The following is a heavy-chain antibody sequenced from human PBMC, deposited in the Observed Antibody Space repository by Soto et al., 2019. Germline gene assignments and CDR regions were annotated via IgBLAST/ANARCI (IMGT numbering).Heavy chain of an antibody. V-gene: IGHV4-30-4*01. CDR1: GGSISSGDYY. Sequence: PSETLSLTCTVSGGSISSGDYYWSWIRQPPGKGLEWIGYIYYSGSTYYNPSLKSRVTISVDTSKNQFSLKLSSVTAADTAVYYCARAIQLWSLFDPWGQGTLVTVS. D-gene: IGHD5-18*01. CDR3: ARAIQLWSLFDP. J-gene: IGHJ5*02. CDR2: IYYSGST.